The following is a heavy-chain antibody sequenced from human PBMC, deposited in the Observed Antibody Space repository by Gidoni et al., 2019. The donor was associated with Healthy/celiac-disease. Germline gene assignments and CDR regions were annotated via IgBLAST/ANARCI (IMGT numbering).Heavy chain of an antibody. CDR1: TFSSYA. Sequence: TFSSYAMHWVRQAPGKGLEWVAVISYAGSNKYYADSVNGRFTISRDNSKNTLYLQMNSLRAEDTAVYYCAREGYCSSTSCAYYYYGMDVWGQGTTVTVSS. D-gene: IGHD2-2*01. J-gene: IGHJ6*02. CDR2: ISYAGSNK. CDR3: AREGYCSSTSCAYYYYGMDV. V-gene: IGHV3-30-3*01.